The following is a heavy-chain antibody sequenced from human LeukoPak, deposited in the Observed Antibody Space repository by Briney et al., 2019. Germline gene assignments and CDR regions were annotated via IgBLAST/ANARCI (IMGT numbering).Heavy chain of an antibody. CDR3: FGITVTDVPY. CDR2: IRYDGSNK. Sequence: PGGSLRLSCAASGLPFSHSGMHWVRQAPGKGLEWVAFIRYDGSNKYYADSVKGRFTISRDNPKNALYLQMNSLRGEDTAVYYCFGITVTDVPYWGQGTLVTVSS. D-gene: IGHD1-7*01. CDR1: GLPFSHSG. J-gene: IGHJ4*02. V-gene: IGHV3-30*02.